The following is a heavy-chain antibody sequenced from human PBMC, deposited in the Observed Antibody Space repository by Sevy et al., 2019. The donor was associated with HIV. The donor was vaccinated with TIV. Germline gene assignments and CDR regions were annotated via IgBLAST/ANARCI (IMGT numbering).Heavy chain of an antibody. CDR3: ARDLPPSATTVAHFDY. J-gene: IGHJ4*02. CDR1: GFSFSSYE. D-gene: IGHD4-17*01. V-gene: IGHV3-48*03. CDR2: IISSGSTK. Sequence: GGSLRLSCAASGFSFSSYEMNWVRQAPGKGLEWVSFIISSGSTKHYSDSVRGRFTISRDNAKYSLSLQMNSLRAEDTAIYYCARDLPPSATTVAHFDYWGQGTLVTVSS.